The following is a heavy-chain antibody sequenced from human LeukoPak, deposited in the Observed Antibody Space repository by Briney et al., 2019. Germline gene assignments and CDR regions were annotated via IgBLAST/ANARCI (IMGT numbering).Heavy chain of an antibody. CDR3: ARGPSAAVKYLDF. J-gene: IGHJ4*02. V-gene: IGHV4-59*01. CDR2: IYYTGSS. D-gene: IGHD6-13*01. CDR1: GGSISSYY. Sequence: PSETLSLTCTVSGGSISSYYWSWIRQPPGKGLEWLGYIYYTGSSNYNPSFKSRVSISVDTSKNQFSLKLSSVTAADTAVYYCARGPSAAVKYLDFWGQGTLVTVSS.